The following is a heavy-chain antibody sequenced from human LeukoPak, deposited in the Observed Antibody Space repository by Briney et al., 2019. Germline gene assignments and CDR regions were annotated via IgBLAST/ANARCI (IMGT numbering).Heavy chain of an antibody. CDR3: ATLPWNYFDY. Sequence: SETLSLTCNVSGASIITSSYYWGWIRQPPGKGLEWIGSIYHSGSTHCNPSLKSRVSISVDTSKNQFSLKMNSVTAADTAVYYCATLPWNYFDYWGQGTQVTVSS. J-gene: IGHJ4*02. D-gene: IGHD1-1*01. V-gene: IGHV4-39*07. CDR1: GASIITSSYY. CDR2: IYHSGST.